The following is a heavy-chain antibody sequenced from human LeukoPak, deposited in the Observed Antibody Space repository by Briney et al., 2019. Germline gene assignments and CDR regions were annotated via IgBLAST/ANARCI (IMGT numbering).Heavy chain of an antibody. CDR2: ISGSGGST. V-gene: IGHV3-23*01. Sequence: GGSLRLSCAASGFTFSSYAMSWVRQAPGKGLEWVSGISGSGGSTDYADSVKGRFTISRDNAKNSVYLQMNSLRAEDTAVYYCARDPTYYLRYGYFDFWGQGILVTVSS. J-gene: IGHJ4*02. CDR1: GFTFSSYA. D-gene: IGHD1-26*01. CDR3: ARDPTYYLRYGYFDF.